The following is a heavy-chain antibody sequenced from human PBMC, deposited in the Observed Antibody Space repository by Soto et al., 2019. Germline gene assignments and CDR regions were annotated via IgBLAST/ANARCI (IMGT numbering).Heavy chain of an antibody. CDR1: GYSFAGYW. J-gene: IGHJ4*02. CDR2: IDPSDSQT. D-gene: IGHD5-12*01. V-gene: IGHV5-10-1*01. Sequence: GESLKISCKGSGYSFAGYWITWVRQKPGKGLEWMGRIDPSDSQTYYSPSFRGHVTISVTKSITTVFLQWSSLRSEDTAVYYCARAETDGYNSLYYFDYWGQGTLVTVSS. CDR3: ARAETDGYNSLYYFDY.